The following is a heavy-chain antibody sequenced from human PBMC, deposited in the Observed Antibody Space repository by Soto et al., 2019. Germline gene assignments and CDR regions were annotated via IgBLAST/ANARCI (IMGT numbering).Heavy chain of an antibody. J-gene: IGHJ4*02. Sequence: GGSLRLSCAGSGFTFSTSVMHWVRQAPGKGLEWLAVIWHDGSDISYGDSVRGRFTISRDNSKNTLYLEMDNVREEDTAVYFCARDGPDTASSYCLDYWGQGTLVTVSS. CDR1: GFTFSTSV. CDR3: ARDGPDTASSYCLDY. V-gene: IGHV3-33*01. D-gene: IGHD2-21*02. CDR2: IWHDGSDI.